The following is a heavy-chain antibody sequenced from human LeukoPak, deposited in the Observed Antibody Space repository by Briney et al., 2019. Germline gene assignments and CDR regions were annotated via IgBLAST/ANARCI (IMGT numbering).Heavy chain of an antibody. D-gene: IGHD1-26*01. Sequence: GGSLRLSCAASGFTFSSYWMSWVRQAPGKGLEWVANIKQDGSEKYYVDSVKGRFTISRDNAKSSLYLQMNSLRAEDTAVYYCARDPGGSYCRPHGCDAFDIWGQGTMVTVSS. CDR3: ARDPGGSYCRPHGCDAFDI. J-gene: IGHJ3*02. CDR2: IKQDGSEK. V-gene: IGHV3-7*01. CDR1: GFTFSSYW.